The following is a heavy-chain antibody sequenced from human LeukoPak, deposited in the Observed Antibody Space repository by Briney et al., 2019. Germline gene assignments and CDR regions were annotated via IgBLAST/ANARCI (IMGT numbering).Heavy chain of an antibody. Sequence: GASVKVSCKASGYTFTDYYILWVRQAPGQGLGWMGWINPNSGGTNYAQKFQGRVTMTRDTSISTAYMELSRLKSDDTAMYYCARGKEYIVGTIRDPLYWGQGTLVAVSS. J-gene: IGHJ4*02. CDR3: ARGKEYIVGTIRDPLY. CDR2: INPNSGGT. CDR1: GYTFTDYY. V-gene: IGHV1-2*02. D-gene: IGHD1-26*01.